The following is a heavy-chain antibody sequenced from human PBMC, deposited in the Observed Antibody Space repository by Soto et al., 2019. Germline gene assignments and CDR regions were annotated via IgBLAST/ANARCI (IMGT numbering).Heavy chain of an antibody. V-gene: IGHV1-18*01. Sequence: ASVKVSCKASGYTFTSYGISWARQAPGQGLEWMGWISAYNGNTNYAQKLQGRVTMTTDTSTSTAYMELRSLRSDDTAVYYCARDKAVAGINDAFDIWGQGTMVTVSS. J-gene: IGHJ3*02. D-gene: IGHD6-19*01. CDR1: GYTFTSYG. CDR2: ISAYNGNT. CDR3: ARDKAVAGINDAFDI.